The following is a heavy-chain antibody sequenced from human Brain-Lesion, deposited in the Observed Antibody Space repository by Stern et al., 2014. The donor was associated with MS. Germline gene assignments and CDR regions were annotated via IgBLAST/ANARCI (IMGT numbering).Heavy chain of an antibody. V-gene: IGHV1-24*01. D-gene: IGHD1-26*01. Sequence: QVQLVQSGAEVKKPGASVKVSCKVSGYTLTEFYMHWVRQAPRKGLERMGGFDPEDGETIYAQKFQGRVTITEDTSTNTAYMEPSSLRSEDTAVYYCATLSPGAGGNYYRHFDYWGQGTLVTVSS. CDR1: GYTLTEFY. CDR2: FDPEDGET. J-gene: IGHJ4*02. CDR3: ATLSPGAGGNYYRHFDY.